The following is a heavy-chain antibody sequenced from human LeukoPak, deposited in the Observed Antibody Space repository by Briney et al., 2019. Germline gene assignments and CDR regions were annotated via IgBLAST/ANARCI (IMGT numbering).Heavy chain of an antibody. CDR2: ISSSSGSI. CDR3: ASGQDYGDGGR. D-gene: IGHD4-17*01. J-gene: IGHJ4*02. V-gene: IGHV3-11*06. CDR1: GFTLSDYY. Sequence: PGGSLRLSCAASGFTLSDYYMSWIRQAPGKGLEWVSSISSSSGSINYADSVKGRFTISRDNARNSLYLQMNSLRAEDTAVYFCASGQDYGDGGRWGQGTLVTVSS.